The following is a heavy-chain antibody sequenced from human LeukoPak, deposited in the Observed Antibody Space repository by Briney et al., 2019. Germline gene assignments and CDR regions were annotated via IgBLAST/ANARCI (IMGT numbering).Heavy chain of an antibody. CDR2: IKLDASEK. D-gene: IGHD5/OR15-5a*01. V-gene: IGHV3-7*01. J-gene: IGHJ4*02. CDR3: ARINSVNYYFDS. Sequence: PGGSLRLSCAASGFTFSSYWMSWVRQAPGKGPEWVANIKLDASEKYYADSVKGRFTISRDNAKNSLYLQMNSLSAEDTAVYYCARINSVNYYFDSWGQGTLVTVSS. CDR1: GFTFSSYW.